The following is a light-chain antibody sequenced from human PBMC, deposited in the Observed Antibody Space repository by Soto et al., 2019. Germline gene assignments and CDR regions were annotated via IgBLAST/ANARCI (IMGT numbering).Light chain of an antibody. Sequence: EIVLTQSPGTLSLSPGARATLSCRASQSVGSNYLAWYQQKPGQAPSLLIYGASNRATGIPDRFSASGSGTDFTLNISRLKPEDFAVYYCQQHGSSPFTFGPGTKVDI. CDR2: GAS. CDR1: QSVGSNY. J-gene: IGKJ3*01. V-gene: IGKV3-20*01. CDR3: QQHGSSPFT.